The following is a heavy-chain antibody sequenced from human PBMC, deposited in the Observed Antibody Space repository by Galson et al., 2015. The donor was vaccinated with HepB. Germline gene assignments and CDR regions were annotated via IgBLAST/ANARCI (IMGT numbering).Heavy chain of an antibody. CDR3: AKRLFVPTDC. CDR2: FGTSGDKT. J-gene: IGHJ4*02. Sequence: SLRLSCAASGLALSNYGMNWVRQAPGKGPEWVSGFGTSGDKTSYADSVKGRFTISRDNSRNTLYLQMNSLRAEDTAVYYCAKRLFVPTDCWGQGTLVTVPS. CDR1: GLALSNYG. V-gene: IGHV3-23*01.